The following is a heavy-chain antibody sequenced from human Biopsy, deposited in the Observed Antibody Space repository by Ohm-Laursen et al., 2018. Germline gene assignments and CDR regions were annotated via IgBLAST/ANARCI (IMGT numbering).Heavy chain of an antibody. CDR2: ISKGGST. V-gene: IGHV4-59*01. CDR3: ARLYRLDDYWNDDPPGAFDV. CDR1: GASFSGDY. Sequence: TLSLTCTVSGASFSGDYWSWIRQSPGRGLEWIGSISKGGSTYYNPSLRGRVTISVDASKNQFSLKLSSVTAADTAVFFCARLYRLDDYWNDDPPGAFDVWAQGTMVTVSS. D-gene: IGHD3-3*01. J-gene: IGHJ3*01.